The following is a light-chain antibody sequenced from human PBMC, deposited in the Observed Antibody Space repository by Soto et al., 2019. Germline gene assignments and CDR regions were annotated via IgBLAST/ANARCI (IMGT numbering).Light chain of an antibody. CDR2: SAS. CDR1: QSVRSSC. CDR3: QQYDTSPPT. V-gene: IGKV3-20*01. Sequence: EIVLTQSPGTLSLSPGERATLSCRASQSVRSSCFAWYQHKPGQGPRLLIYSASTRATGIPDRFSGSGSGTDFTLTISRLEPEDFAVYSCQQYDTSPPTFGQGTKVDIK. J-gene: IGKJ1*01.